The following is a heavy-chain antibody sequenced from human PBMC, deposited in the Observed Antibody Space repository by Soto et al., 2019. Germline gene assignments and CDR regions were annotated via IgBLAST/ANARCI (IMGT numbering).Heavy chain of an antibody. J-gene: IGHJ6*02. Sequence: GGSLRLSCAASGFTVSSNYMSWVRQAPGKGLEWVSVIYSGGSTYYADSVKGRFTISRDNTKNTLYLQMNSLRAEDTAVYYCARDGRRSNYYYGMDVWGQGTTVTVSS. CDR2: IYSGGST. CDR1: GFTVSSNY. V-gene: IGHV3-66*01. D-gene: IGHD2-15*01. CDR3: ARDGRRSNYYYGMDV.